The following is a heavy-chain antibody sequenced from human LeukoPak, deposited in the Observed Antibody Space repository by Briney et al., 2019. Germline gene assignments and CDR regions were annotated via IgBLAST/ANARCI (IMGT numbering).Heavy chain of an antibody. CDR2: IKQDGSEK. Sequence: GGSLRLSCTASGFTFSSYWMSWVRQAPGNGLEWVANIKQDGSEKHYVDSVKGRFTISRDNAKNSLYLQMNSLRAEDTAVYYCASYIAAAGTWSRWFDPWGQGTLVTVSS. D-gene: IGHD6-13*01. J-gene: IGHJ5*02. V-gene: IGHV3-7*01. CDR1: GFTFSSYW. CDR3: ASYIAAAGTWSRWFDP.